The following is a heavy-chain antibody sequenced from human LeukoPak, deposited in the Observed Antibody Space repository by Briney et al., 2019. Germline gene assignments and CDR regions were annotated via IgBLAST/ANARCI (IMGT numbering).Heavy chain of an antibody. V-gene: IGHV4-61*02. CDR3: ARGGGGYSNCGYYYYYYMDV. D-gene: IGHD4-11*01. Sequence: SETLSLTCTVSGCSISSGSHYWSWIRQPAGKGLEWIGRIYISGGTNYNPSLKSRVTISVDTSKNHFSLKLSSVTAADTAVYYCARGGGGYSNCGYYYYYYMDVWGKGTTVTISS. CDR1: GCSISSGSHY. CDR2: IYISGGT. J-gene: IGHJ6*03.